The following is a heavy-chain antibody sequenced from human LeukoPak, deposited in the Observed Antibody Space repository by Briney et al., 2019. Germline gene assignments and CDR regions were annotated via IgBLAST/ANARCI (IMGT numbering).Heavy chain of an antibody. Sequence: PSETLSLTRAVSGSSISSSNWWSWVRQPPGKGLEWIGEIYHSGSTNCNPSLKSRVTISVDKSKNQFSLKLSSVTAADTAVYYCAREGYSYGLDYWGQGTLVTVSS. CDR3: AREGYSYGLDY. J-gene: IGHJ4*02. CDR2: IYHSGST. V-gene: IGHV4-4*02. CDR1: GSSISSSNW. D-gene: IGHD5-18*01.